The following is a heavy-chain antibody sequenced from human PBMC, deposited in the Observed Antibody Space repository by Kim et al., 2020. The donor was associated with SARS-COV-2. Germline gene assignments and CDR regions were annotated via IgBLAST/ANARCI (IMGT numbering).Heavy chain of an antibody. CDR1: GFTFSAFS. CDR2: ISSSGGTI. J-gene: IGHJ4*01. Sequence: GGSLRLSCAASGFTFSAFSMNWVRQAPGKGLEWVSFISSSGGTIYYADSVKGRFTSSRDDARNSLYLQMNNLRDEDTAVYYCVRDNEFCSGDCYSADYWGHGTLVAVSS. CDR3: VRDNEFCSGDCYSADY. D-gene: IGHD2-21*01. V-gene: IGHV3-48*02.